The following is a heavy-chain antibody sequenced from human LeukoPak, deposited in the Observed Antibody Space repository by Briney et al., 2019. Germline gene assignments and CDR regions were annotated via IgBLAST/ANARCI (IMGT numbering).Heavy chain of an antibody. CDR3: ARDQGKTYYYYYMDV. V-gene: IGHV3-66*02. J-gene: IGHJ6*03. CDR1: GFTVNSNY. CDR2: IYSGGST. Sequence: GGSLRLSCAASGFTVNSNYMSWVRQAPGKGLEWVSVIYSGGSTYYADSVKGRFTISRDNSKNTLYLQMNSLRAEDTAVYYCARDQGKTYYYYYMDVWGKGTTVTVSS.